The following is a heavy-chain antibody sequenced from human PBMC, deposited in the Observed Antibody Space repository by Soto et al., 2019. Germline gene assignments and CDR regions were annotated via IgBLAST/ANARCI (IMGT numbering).Heavy chain of an antibody. CDR1: GYTFTSYG. D-gene: IGHD3-22*01. CDR2: ISAYNGNT. CDR3: ARDLNYYDSSGYYDELQH. V-gene: IGHV1-18*04. J-gene: IGHJ1*01. Sequence: GASVKVSCKASGYTFTSYGISWVRQAPGQGLEWMGWISAYNGNTKYAQKLQGRVTMTTDTSTSTAYMELRSLRSDDTAVYYRARDLNYYDSSGYYDELQHWGQGTLLTVSS.